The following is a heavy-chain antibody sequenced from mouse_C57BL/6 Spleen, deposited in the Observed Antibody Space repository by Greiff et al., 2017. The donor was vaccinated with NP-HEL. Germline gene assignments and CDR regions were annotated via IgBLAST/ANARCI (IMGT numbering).Heavy chain of an antibody. CDR3: ARLYDYVFDY. Sequence: EVQWVESGGGLVQPGGSLSLSCAASGFTFTDYYMSWVRQPPGKALEWLGFIRNKANGYTTEYSASVKGRFTISRDNSQSILYLQMNALRAEDSATYYCARLYDYVFDYWGQGTTLTVSS. D-gene: IGHD2-4*01. CDR1: GFTFTDYY. CDR2: IRNKANGYTT. J-gene: IGHJ2*01. V-gene: IGHV7-3*01.